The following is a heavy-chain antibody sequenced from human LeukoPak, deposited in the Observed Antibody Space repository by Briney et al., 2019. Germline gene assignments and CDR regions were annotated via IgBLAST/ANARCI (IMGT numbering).Heavy chain of an antibody. Sequence: SGTLSLTCTVSGGSISSYYWSWIRQPPGKGLEWIGYIHYSGSTDYNPSLKSRVTISVDTSRNQFSLKLSSVTAADTAVYFCARAPAGDYFDYWGQGTLVTVSP. V-gene: IGHV4-59*01. CDR3: ARAPAGDYFDY. CDR1: GGSISSYY. J-gene: IGHJ4*02. D-gene: IGHD2-2*01. CDR2: IHYSGST.